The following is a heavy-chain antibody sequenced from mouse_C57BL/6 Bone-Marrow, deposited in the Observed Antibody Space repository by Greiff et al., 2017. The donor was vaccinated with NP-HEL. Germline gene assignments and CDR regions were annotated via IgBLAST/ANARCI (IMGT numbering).Heavy chain of an antibody. D-gene: IGHD2-4*01. CDR1: GFTFSSYG. Sequence: EVQGVESGGDLVKPGGSLKLSCAASGFTFSSYGMSWVRQTPDKRLEWVATISSGGSYTYYPDSVKGRFTLSRDTATHTLYLQMSSLKSEDTAMYYCASPYDYDVAWVAYWGQGTLVTVSA. CDR3: ASPYDYDVAWVAY. J-gene: IGHJ3*01. V-gene: IGHV5-6*01. CDR2: ISSGGSYT.